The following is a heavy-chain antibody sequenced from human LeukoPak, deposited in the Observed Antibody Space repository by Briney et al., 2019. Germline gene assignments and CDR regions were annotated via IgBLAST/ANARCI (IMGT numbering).Heavy chain of an antibody. D-gene: IGHD1-26*01. J-gene: IGHJ2*01. CDR1: GGSISSYY. CDR3: ARDGLLGATTARWYFDL. Sequence: SETLSLTCTVSGGSISSYYWSWIRQPPGKGLEWIGYIYYSGSTNYNPSLKSRVTISVDTSKNQFSLKLSSVTAADTAVYYCARDGLLGATTARWYFDLWGRGTLVTVSS. CDR2: IYYSGST. V-gene: IGHV4-59*01.